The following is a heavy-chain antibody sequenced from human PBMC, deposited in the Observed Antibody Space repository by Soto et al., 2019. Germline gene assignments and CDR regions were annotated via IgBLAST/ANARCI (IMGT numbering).Heavy chain of an antibody. J-gene: IGHJ4*02. D-gene: IGHD1-26*01. CDR3: ARVMSGSYLGHGYYFDY. CDR2: IDPNSGGT. Sequence: GASVKVSCKASRYTFTGYYMHWVRQAPGRGLEWMGWIDPNSGGTDYAQKFQGRVTMTRDTFISTAYMELSRLRVDDTAVYYCARVMSGSYLGHGYYFDYWGQGTLVTVSS. V-gene: IGHV1-2*02. CDR1: RYTFTGYY.